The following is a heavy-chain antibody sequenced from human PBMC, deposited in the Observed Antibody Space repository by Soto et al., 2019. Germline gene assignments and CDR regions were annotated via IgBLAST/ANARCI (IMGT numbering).Heavy chain of an antibody. D-gene: IGHD1-26*01. CDR3: ARDTAFLPSGLFNL. V-gene: IGHV3-11*01. Sequence: PGGSLRLSCAASGFTFSDYYMSWIRQAPGKGLEWISHISDSATTMYYADSVKGRFTISRDNARKSLFLHMNSLRAEDTAVYYCARDTAFLPSGLFNLWGQGTLVTVSS. CDR2: ISDSATTM. CDR1: GFTFSDYY. J-gene: IGHJ5*02.